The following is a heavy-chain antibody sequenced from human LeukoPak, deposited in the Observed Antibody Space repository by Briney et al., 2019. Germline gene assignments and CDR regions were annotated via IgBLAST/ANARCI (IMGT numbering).Heavy chain of an antibody. CDR2: ISWNSGSI. CDR1: GFTFDDYA. CDR3: AKAVGIAAAGNWFDP. J-gene: IGHJ5*02. D-gene: IGHD6-13*01. V-gene: IGHV3-9*01. Sequence: GRSLRLSCAASGFTFDDYAMDWVRQAPGKGLEWVSGISWNSGSIGYADSVKGQFTISRDNAKNSLYLQMNSLRAEDTALYYCAKAVGIAAAGNWFDPWGQGTLVTVSS.